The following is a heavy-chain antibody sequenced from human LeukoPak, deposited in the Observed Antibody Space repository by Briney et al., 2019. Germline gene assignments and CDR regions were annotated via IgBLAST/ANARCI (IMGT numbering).Heavy chain of an antibody. Sequence: PGGSLRLSCAASGFTFSSYSMDWVRQAPGKGLEWVSSISSSSSYIYYADSVKGRFTISRDNAKNSLYLQMNSLRAEDTAVYYCAKILSPGAFDIWGQGTMVTVSS. D-gene: IGHD2-15*01. CDR3: AKILSPGAFDI. J-gene: IGHJ3*02. CDR1: GFTFSSYS. V-gene: IGHV3-21*01. CDR2: ISSSSSYI.